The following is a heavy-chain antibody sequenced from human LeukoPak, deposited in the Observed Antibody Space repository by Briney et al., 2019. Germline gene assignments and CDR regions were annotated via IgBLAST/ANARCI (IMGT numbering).Heavy chain of an antibody. Sequence: PGGSLRLSCAASGFTFSSYSMNSVRQAPGKGLEWVSYISSSGSTIYYADSVKGRFTISRDNAKNSLYLQMNSLRAEDTAVYYCARVRGFGNDYMDVWGKGTTVTVSS. J-gene: IGHJ6*03. V-gene: IGHV3-48*04. CDR2: ISSSGSTI. CDR3: ARVRGFGNDYMDV. D-gene: IGHD3-10*01. CDR1: GFTFSSYS.